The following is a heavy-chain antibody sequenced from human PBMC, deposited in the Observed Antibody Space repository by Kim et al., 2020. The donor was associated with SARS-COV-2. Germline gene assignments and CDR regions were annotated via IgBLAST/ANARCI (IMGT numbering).Heavy chain of an antibody. Sequence: SETLSLTCTVSGGSISSYYWSWIRQPPGKGLEWIGYIYYSGSTNYNPSLKSRVTISVDTSKNQFSLKLSSVTAADTAVYYCARDGGFYYYGMDVWGQGTTVTVSS. CDR1: GGSISSYY. D-gene: IGHD3-16*01. CDR2: IYYSGST. J-gene: IGHJ6*02. CDR3: ARDGGFYYYGMDV. V-gene: IGHV4-59*01.